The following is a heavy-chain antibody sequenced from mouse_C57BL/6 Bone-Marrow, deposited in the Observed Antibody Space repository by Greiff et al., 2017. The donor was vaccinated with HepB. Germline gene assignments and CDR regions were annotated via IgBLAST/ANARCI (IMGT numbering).Heavy chain of an antibody. Sequence: VKLQESGAELVMPGASVKLSCKASGYTFTSYWMHWVKQRPGQGLEWIGEIDPSDSYTNYNQKFKGKSTLTVDKSSSTAYMQLSSLTSEDSAVYYCARRDWYFDVWGTGTTVTVSS. CDR1: GYTFTSYW. CDR3: ARRDWYFDV. CDR2: IDPSDSYT. J-gene: IGHJ1*03. V-gene: IGHV1-69*01.